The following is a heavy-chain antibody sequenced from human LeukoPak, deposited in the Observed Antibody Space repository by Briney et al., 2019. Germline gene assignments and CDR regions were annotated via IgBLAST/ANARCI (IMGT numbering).Heavy chain of an antibody. Sequence: ASVKVSCKASGYTFTSYGIIWVRQAPGQGLEGMGWISAYNGNTNYAQKLQGRVTMTTDTSTSTAYMELRSLRSDDTAVYYCARDLIVVVPAAIGGNWFDPWGQGTLVTVSS. D-gene: IGHD2-2*02. CDR2: ISAYNGNT. J-gene: IGHJ5*02. V-gene: IGHV1-18*01. CDR1: GYTFTSYG. CDR3: ARDLIVVVPAAIGGNWFDP.